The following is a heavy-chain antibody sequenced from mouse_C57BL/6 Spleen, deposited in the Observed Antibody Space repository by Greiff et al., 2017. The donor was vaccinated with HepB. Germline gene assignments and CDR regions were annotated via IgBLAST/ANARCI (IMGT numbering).Heavy chain of an antibody. Sequence: DVQLVESGTVLARPGASVKMSCKTSGYTFTSYWMHWVKQRPGQGLEWIGAIYPGNSDTSYNQKFKGKAKLTAVTSASTAYMELSSLTNEDSAVYYCTRLPHYYGSSYWYFDVWGTGTTVTVSS. D-gene: IGHD1-1*01. V-gene: IGHV1-5*01. CDR3: TRLPHYYGSSYWYFDV. J-gene: IGHJ1*03. CDR2: IYPGNSDT. CDR1: GYTFTSYW.